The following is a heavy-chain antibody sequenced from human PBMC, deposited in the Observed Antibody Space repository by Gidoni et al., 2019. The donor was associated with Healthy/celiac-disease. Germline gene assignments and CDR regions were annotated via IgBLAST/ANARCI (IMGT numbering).Heavy chain of an antibody. CDR2: IYYSGST. Sequence: QVQLQESGPGLVKPSETLSLTCTVSGGSISRYYWSWIRQPPGKGLEWIGYIYYSGSTNYNPSLKSRVTISVDTSKDQFSLKLSSVTAADTAGYYCARGGTYYYDSSGYYFFDYWGQGTLVTVSS. D-gene: IGHD3-22*01. V-gene: IGHV4-59*01. J-gene: IGHJ4*02. CDR1: GGSISRYY. CDR3: ARGGTYYYDSSGYYFFDY.